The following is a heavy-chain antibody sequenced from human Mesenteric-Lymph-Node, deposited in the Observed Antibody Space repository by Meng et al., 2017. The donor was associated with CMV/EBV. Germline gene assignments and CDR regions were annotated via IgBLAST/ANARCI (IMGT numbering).Heavy chain of an antibody. CDR2: ISGSGDVT. CDR1: GFTFSSYA. D-gene: IGHD3-22*01. Sequence: GESLKISCAASGFTFSSYAMSWVRQAPGKGLEWVSTISGSGDVTYYADSVKGRLTISGDNSKNTLYLQMNSLRVEDTAVYYCAKDSLPYYYDSSGFYPYDYWGQGTLVTVSS. J-gene: IGHJ4*02. V-gene: IGHV3-23*01. CDR3: AKDSLPYYYDSSGFYPYDY.